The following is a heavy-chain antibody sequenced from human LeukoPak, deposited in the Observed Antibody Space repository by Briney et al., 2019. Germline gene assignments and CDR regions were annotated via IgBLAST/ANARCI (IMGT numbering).Heavy chain of an antibody. CDR2: IYSGGTT. CDR3: ARDARVNLDY. CDR1: GITVSDNY. Sequence: GGSLKLSCAASGITVSDNYMAWVRQAPGKGLEWVSVIYSGGTTYYADSVKGRFTISRHNSKNTVYLQMNSLRVEDTAIYYCARDARVNLDYWGQGTLVTVSS. D-gene: IGHD1-14*01. V-gene: IGHV3-53*04. J-gene: IGHJ4*02.